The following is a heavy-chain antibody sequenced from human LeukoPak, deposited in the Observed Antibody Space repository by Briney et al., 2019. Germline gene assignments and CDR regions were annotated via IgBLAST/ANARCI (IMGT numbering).Heavy chain of an antibody. D-gene: IGHD5-12*01. CDR1: GGSFSGYY. V-gene: IGHV4-34*01. Sequence: SETLSLTCAVYGGSFSGYYWSWIRQPPGKGLEWIGEINHSGRHNYHTPLKSRVTISVDTSKNQCSLKLSPVTAADTAVYYCARDMGEYSGYDFKSRAFDIWGQGTMDTVSS. CDR3: ARDMGEYSGYDFKSRAFDI. J-gene: IGHJ3*02. CDR2: INHSGRH.